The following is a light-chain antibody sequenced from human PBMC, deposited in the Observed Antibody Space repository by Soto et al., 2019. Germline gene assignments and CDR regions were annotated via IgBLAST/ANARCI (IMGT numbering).Light chain of an antibody. CDR3: QQRYTTPRT. CDR2: AAS. J-gene: IGKJ1*01. CDR1: QSISSY. Sequence: DIQMTQSPSSLSASVGDRVTITCRASQSISSYLNWYQQKPGKAPKLLIYAASSLQSGVPSRFSGSGSGTDVTLTISSLQPEDFATYYCQQRYTTPRTFGQGTKVELK. V-gene: IGKV1-39*01.